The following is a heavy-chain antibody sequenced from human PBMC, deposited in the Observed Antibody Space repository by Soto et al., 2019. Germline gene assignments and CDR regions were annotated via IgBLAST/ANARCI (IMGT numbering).Heavy chain of an antibody. J-gene: IGHJ4*02. CDR3: ARIGYSSSAFDY. D-gene: IGHD6-6*01. CDR2: IKGDGSEK. CDR1: GFTFSRYW. V-gene: IGHV3-7*01. Sequence: QPGGSLRLSCAASGFTFSRYWMSWVRQAPGKGLEWLANIKGDGSEKDYVDSVKGRFTISRDNAKNSVYLQMSSLRAEDTAVYYCARIGYSSSAFDYWGQGTLVTVSS.